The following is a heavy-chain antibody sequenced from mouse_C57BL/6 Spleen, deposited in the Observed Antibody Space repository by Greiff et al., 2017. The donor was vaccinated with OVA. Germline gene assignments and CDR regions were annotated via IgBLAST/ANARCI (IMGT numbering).Heavy chain of an antibody. J-gene: IGHJ2*01. CDR3: ARESGNYVFDY. Sequence: VQLQQSGPGLVKPSQSLSLTCSVTGYSITSGYYWNWIRQFPGNKLEWMGYISYDGSNNYNPSLKNRISITRDTSKNQFFLKLNSVTTEDTATYYCARESGNYVFDYWGQGTTLTVSS. CDR2: ISYDGSN. V-gene: IGHV3-6*01. D-gene: IGHD2-1*01. CDR1: GYSITSGYY.